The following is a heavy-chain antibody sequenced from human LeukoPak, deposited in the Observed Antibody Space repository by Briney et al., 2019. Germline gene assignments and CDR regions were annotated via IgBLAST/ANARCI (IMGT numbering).Heavy chain of an antibody. CDR1: GGSISSYY. D-gene: IGHD3-3*01. J-gene: IGHJ3*02. V-gene: IGHV4-59*01. Sequence: SETLSLTYTVSGGSISSYYWSWIRQPPGKGLEWIGYIYDSGSTNYNPSLKSRVIVSVDTSKNQFSLKLSSVTAADTAVYYCAREPREFWSGLSFSNNDSFDIWGQGTMVTVSS. CDR3: AREPREFWSGLSFSNNDSFDI. CDR2: IYDSGST.